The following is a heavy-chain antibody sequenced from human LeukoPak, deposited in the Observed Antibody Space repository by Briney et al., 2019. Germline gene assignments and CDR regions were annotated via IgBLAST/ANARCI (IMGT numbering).Heavy chain of an antibody. CDR2: IWYDGSNK. D-gene: IGHD1-26*01. J-gene: IGHJ4*02. CDR1: GFTFSSYG. Sequence: GGSLRLSCAASGFTFSSYGMHWVRQAPGKGLEWVAFIWYDGSNKYYADSVKGRFTISRDNSKNTLYLQMNSLRAEDTAVYYCAKDKANKDYFDYWGQGTLVTVSS. V-gene: IGHV3-30*02. CDR3: AKDKANKDYFDY.